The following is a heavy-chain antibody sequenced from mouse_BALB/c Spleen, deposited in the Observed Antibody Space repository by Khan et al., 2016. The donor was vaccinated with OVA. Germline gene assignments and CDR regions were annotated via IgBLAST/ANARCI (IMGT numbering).Heavy chain of an antibody. Sequence: VQLQQSGPELVKPGASVKISCKASGYSFTGYFMNWVMQSHGKSLEWIGRINPYNGDTFYNQKFKGKATLTVDKSSSTAHMELRSLASEDSAVYYGARDEYGNSYYFDYWGQGTTLTVSS. V-gene: IGHV1-20*02. D-gene: IGHD2-10*02. CDR3: ARDEYGNSYYFDY. CDR1: GYSFTGYF. J-gene: IGHJ2*01. CDR2: INPYNGDT.